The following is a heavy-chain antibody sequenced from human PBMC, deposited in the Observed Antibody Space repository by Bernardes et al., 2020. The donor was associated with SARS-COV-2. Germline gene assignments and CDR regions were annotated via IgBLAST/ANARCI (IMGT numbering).Heavy chain of an antibody. V-gene: IGHV3-66*01. CDR3: VRGGLGQLPDT. Sequence: LRLSCVASGFAVRNNYMSWLRQAPGKGLAWVSLIYSGGSTYYADSVKGRFTISRDIPKKTLDLQLHSLRVEDTAVYYCVRGGLGQLPDTWGQGTLITVSS. J-gene: IGHJ5*02. CDR1: GFAVRNNY. CDR2: IYSGGST. D-gene: IGHD6-6*01.